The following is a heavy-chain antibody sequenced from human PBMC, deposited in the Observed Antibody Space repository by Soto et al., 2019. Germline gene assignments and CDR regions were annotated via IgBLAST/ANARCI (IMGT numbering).Heavy chain of an antibody. CDR1: RFTFGDYA. CDR3: SRGGTGAAGGTKSMDV. Sequence: EVQLVESGGGLVQPGRSLRLSCTASRFTFGDYAMSWVRQAPGKGLEWVAFIRRKVYGGTAEYAASVKGRFTISRDDSKSIAYLQMNSLKTEDTAVYYCSRGGTGAAGGTKSMDVWGQGTTVTVSS. V-gene: IGHV3-49*04. J-gene: IGHJ6*02. CDR2: IRRKVYGGTA. D-gene: IGHD6-13*01.